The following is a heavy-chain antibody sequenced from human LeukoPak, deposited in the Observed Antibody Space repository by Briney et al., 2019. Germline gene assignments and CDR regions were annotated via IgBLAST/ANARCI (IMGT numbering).Heavy chain of an antibody. CDR1: GGSISSSSYY. J-gene: IGHJ4*02. V-gene: IGHV4-39*07. Sequence: PSETLSLTCTVSGGSISSSSYYWGWIRQPPGKGLEWIGSIYYSGGTYYNPSLKSRVTISVDTSKNQFSLKLSSVTAADTAVYYCARDLPALYYYDSSGYGSSFPGGDYWGQGTLVTVSS. D-gene: IGHD3-22*01. CDR2: IYYSGGT. CDR3: ARDLPALYYYDSSGYGSSFPGGDY.